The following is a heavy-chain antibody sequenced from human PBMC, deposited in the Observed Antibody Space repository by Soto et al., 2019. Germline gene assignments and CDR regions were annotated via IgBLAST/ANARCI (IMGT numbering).Heavy chain of an antibody. J-gene: IGHJ4*02. V-gene: IGHV3-33*01. Sequence: GGALRLSCAASGFNFSSYVMHWVRQAPGKGLEWVAVIWYDGGNKYYADSVKGRFTISRDNSKNTLYLQMNSLRAEDTAVYYCARDGQWLPRDGLRSSYYFDYWGQGTLVTVSS. D-gene: IGHD6-19*01. CDR2: IWYDGGNK. CDR3: ARDGQWLPRDGLRSSYYFDY. CDR1: GFNFSSYV.